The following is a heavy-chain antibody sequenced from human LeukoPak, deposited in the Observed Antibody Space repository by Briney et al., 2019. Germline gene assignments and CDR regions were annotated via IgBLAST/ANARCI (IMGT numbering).Heavy chain of an antibody. CDR3: ARRQTYFDY. Sequence: SETLSLTCTVSGGSISSYYWSWIRQPPGKGLEWIGYIYTSGSTNYNPSLKSRVTISVDTSKNQFSLKLGSVTAADTAVYYCARRQTYFDYWGQGTLVTVSS. J-gene: IGHJ4*02. CDR1: GGSISSYY. CDR2: IYTSGST. V-gene: IGHV4-4*09.